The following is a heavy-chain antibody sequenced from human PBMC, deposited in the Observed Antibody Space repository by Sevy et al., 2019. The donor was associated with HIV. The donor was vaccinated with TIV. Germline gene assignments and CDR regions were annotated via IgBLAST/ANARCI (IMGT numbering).Heavy chain of an antibody. CDR3: AGDLRAGYDSCGPNDN. J-gene: IGHJ4*02. V-gene: IGHV3-53*01. CDR1: GFTVSSYS. D-gene: IGHD3-22*01. Sequence: GGSLRLSCAASGFTVSSYSMNWVRQAPGKGLEWVSVIYRGGSTYYADAVKDGCTISRDNSKNTLYLQIKSRRAEDTAVYYCAGDLRAGYDSCGPNDNWGQGTLVTVSS. CDR2: IYRGGST.